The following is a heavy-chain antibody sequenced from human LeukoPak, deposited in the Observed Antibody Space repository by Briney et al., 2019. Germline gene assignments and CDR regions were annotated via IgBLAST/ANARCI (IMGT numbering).Heavy chain of an antibody. Sequence: PGGSLRLSCAASGFTFSSYSMNWVRQAPGKGLEWVSAISGSGGSTYYADSVKGRFTISRDNSKNTLYLQMNSLRAEDTAVYYCARGSYQSSPYYFDYWGQGTLVTVSS. CDR1: GFTFSSYS. CDR3: ARGSYQSSPYYFDY. CDR2: ISGSGGST. V-gene: IGHV3-23*01. J-gene: IGHJ4*02. D-gene: IGHD1-26*01.